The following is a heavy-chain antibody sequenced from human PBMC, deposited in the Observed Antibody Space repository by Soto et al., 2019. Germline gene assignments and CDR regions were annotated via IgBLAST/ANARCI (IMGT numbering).Heavy chain of an antibody. J-gene: IGHJ4*02. D-gene: IGHD6-6*01. CDR3: ARDSSNSSYYFYY. V-gene: IGHV1-3*01. CDR2: INAGNGGT. Sequence: ASVKVSCKASGYTFTSYGFHWVRQAPGQRLEWMGWINAGNGGTRYSQKFQGRVTITRDTSASTAYMELSSLRSEDTAVYYCARDSSNSSYYFYYWGQGTLVTVAS. CDR1: GYTFTSYG.